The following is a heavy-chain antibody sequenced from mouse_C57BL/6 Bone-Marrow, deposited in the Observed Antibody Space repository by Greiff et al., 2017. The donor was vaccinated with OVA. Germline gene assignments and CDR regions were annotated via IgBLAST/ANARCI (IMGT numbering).Heavy chain of an antibody. CDR3: ATTGYFDY. J-gene: IGHJ2*01. CDR2: IDPSDSYT. V-gene: IGHV1-69*01. D-gene: IGHD1-1*01. CDR1: GYTFTSYW. Sequence: QVQLQQPGAELVMPGASVKLSCKASGYTFTSYWMHWVKQRPGQGLEWIGEIDPSDSYTNYNQKFKGKSTLTVDKSSSTAYMQLSSLTSEDAADYYCATTGYFDYWGQGTTLTVSS.